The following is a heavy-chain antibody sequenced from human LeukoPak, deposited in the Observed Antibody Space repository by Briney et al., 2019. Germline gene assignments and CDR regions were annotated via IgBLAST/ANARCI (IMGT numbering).Heavy chain of an antibody. Sequence: PSETLSLTCTVSGGSISSGSYYWSWIRQPPGKGLEWIGYIYYSGSTNYNPSLKSRVTISVDTSKNQFSLKLSSVTAADTAVYYCARGDYYGEGDNYYFDYWGQGTLVTVSS. CDR2: IYYSGST. CDR3: ARGDYYGEGDNYYFDY. CDR1: GGSISSGSYY. V-gene: IGHV4-61*01. D-gene: IGHD4-17*01. J-gene: IGHJ4*02.